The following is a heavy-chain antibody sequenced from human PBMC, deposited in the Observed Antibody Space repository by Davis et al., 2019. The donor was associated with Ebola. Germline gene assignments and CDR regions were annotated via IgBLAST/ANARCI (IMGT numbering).Heavy chain of an antibody. CDR3: ARDRGEWLGHYYYGMDV. V-gene: IGHV3-33*01. CDR2: IWYDGSNK. Sequence: GESLKISCAASGFTFSSYGMHWVRQAPGKGLEWVAVIWYDGSNKYYADSVKGRFTISRDNSKNTLYLQMNSLRAEDTAVYYCARDRGEWLGHYYYGMDVWGKGTTVTVSS. D-gene: IGHD3-3*01. CDR1: GFTFSSYG. J-gene: IGHJ6*04.